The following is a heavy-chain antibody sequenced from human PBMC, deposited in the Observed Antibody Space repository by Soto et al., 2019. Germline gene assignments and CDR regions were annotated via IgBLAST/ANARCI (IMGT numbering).Heavy chain of an antibody. V-gene: IGHV4-34*01. Sequence: SETLSLTCAVYGGSFSGYYWSWIRQPPGKGLEWNGEINHSGSTNYNPSLKSRVTISVDTSKNQFSLKLSSVTAADTAVYYCARGRHILTGYYRDLNYGMDVWGQGTTVTVSS. CDR1: GGSFSGYY. CDR3: ARGRHILTGYYRDLNYGMDV. J-gene: IGHJ6*02. D-gene: IGHD3-9*01. CDR2: INHSGST.